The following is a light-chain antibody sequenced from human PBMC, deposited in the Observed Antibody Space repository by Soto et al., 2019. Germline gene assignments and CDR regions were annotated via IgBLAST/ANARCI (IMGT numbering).Light chain of an antibody. J-gene: IGLJ2*01. V-gene: IGLV2-14*01. CDR1: SSDVGGSNY. CDR3: TSYRSGSTLV. CDR2: DVH. Sequence: QSAMTQPASVPGSPGQSITISCTGTSSDVGGSNYVSWYQQHPGKAPKLMIYDVHNRPSGISNRFSGSKSGNTASLTISGLHAEVESDYYCTSYRSGSTLVFGGGTQLTVL.